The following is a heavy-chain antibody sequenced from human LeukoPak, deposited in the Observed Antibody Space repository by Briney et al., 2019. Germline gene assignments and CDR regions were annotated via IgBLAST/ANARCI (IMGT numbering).Heavy chain of an antibody. J-gene: IGHJ5*02. D-gene: IGHD2-15*01. CDR2: INHSGST. CDR3: QGYCSGGSCYTNWFDP. CDR1: GGSFSGYY. Sequence: SETLSLTCAVYGGSFSGYYWSWIRQPPGKGLEWIGEINHSGSTNYNPSLKSRVTISVDTSKNQFSLNLSSVTAADTAVYYCQGYCSGGSCYTNWFDPWGQGTLVTVSS. V-gene: IGHV4-34*01.